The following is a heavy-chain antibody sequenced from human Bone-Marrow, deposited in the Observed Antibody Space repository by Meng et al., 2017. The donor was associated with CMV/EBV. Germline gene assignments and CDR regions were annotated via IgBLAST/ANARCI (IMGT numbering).Heavy chain of an antibody. D-gene: IGHD3-9*01. CDR1: GGSIFGYS. CDR2: VSDSGTT. CDR3: ARTHLTGYSLDK. V-gene: IGHV4-59*01. J-gene: IGHJ4*02. Sequence: SETLSLTCIVSGGSIFGYSWNWIRQPPGSGLEWIGYVSDSGTTNHNPSLKSRVSLSVDTSKKQFSLKLNSVTAADTAVYYCARTHLTGYSLDKWGQGNLVNLAS.